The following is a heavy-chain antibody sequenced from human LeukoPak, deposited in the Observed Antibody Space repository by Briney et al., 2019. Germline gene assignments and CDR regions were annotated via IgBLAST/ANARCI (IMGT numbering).Heavy chain of an antibody. CDR3: VKGSYYDSSGHYYFDY. D-gene: IGHD3-22*01. CDR2: ITASGSST. J-gene: IGHJ4*02. V-gene: IGHV3-23*01. CDR1: GFTFSSYA. Sequence: GGSLRLSCAASGFTFSSYAMTWVRQAPGKGLDWVATITASGSSTLHADSVKGRFTISRDNAKNTLYLQMDSLRAEDTAVNYCVKGSYYDSSGHYYFDYWGQGTLVTVSS.